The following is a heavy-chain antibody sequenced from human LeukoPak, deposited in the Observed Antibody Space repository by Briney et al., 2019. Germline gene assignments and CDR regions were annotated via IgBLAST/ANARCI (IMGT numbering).Heavy chain of an antibody. CDR3: ARTAQDDWFDP. CDR1: GYTFTGYY. V-gene: IGHV1-2*02. D-gene: IGHD2-21*02. Sequence: ASVKVSCKASGYTFTGYYMHWVRQAPGQGLEWMGWINPNSGGTNYAQKFQGRVTMTRDTSISTAYMELSSLRSEDTAVYYCARTAQDDWFDPWGQGTLVTVSS. J-gene: IGHJ5*02. CDR2: INPNSGGT.